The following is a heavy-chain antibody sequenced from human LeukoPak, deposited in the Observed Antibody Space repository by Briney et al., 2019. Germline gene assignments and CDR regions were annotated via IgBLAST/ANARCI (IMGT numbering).Heavy chain of an antibody. J-gene: IGHJ4*02. D-gene: IGHD2-15*01. CDR2: ISYDGSNK. Sequence: QPGGSLRLSCAASGFTFSSYAMHWVRQAPGKGLEWVAVISYDGSNKYYADSVKGRFTISRDNSKNTLYLQMNSLRAEDTAVYYCVKDNPLDYWGQGTLVIVSS. CDR3: VKDNPLDY. CDR1: GFTFSSYA. V-gene: IGHV3-30*04.